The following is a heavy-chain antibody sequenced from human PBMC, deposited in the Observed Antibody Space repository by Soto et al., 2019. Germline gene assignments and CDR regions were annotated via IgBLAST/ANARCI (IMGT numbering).Heavy chain of an antibody. J-gene: IGHJ4*02. CDR1: GYTFTGCY. D-gene: IGHD3-22*01. V-gene: IGHV1-2*02. CDR2: INPNSGGT. Sequence: ASVKVSCKASGYTFTGCYIHWVRQAPGQGLEWMGWINPNSGGTNYAQKFQGRVTMTRDTSISTAYMELSRLRSDDTAVYYCARAYFYDSKSFDYWGQGTLVTVSS. CDR3: ARAYFYDSKSFDY.